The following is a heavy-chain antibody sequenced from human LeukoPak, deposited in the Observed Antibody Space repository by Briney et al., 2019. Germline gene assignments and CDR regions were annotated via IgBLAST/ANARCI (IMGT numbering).Heavy chain of an antibody. Sequence: VSVKVSCKASGYTFTSYDINWVRQATGQGLEWMGWMNPNSGNTGYAQKFQGRVTMTRDTSTSTVYMELSSLRSEDTAVYYCARDCRDYGNAFDIWGQGTMVTVSS. CDR3: ARDCRDYGNAFDI. CDR1: GYTFTSYD. V-gene: IGHV1-8*01. CDR2: MNPNSGNT. J-gene: IGHJ3*02. D-gene: IGHD4/OR15-4a*01.